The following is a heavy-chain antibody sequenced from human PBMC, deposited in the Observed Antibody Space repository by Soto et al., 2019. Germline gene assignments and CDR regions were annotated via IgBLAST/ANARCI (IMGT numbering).Heavy chain of an antibody. Sequence: QVQLVQSGAEEKKPGASVKVSCKASGYTFTGYAMHWVRQAPGQRLEWMGWINAGNGNTKYSQKFQGRVTITRDTSESTAYMDLSSLRSEDTAVYYCARAVAVPADFDFWGQGTLVTVSS. CDR3: ARAVAVPADFDF. CDR1: GYTFTGYA. D-gene: IGHD6-19*01. J-gene: IGHJ4*02. V-gene: IGHV1-3*05. CDR2: INAGNGNT.